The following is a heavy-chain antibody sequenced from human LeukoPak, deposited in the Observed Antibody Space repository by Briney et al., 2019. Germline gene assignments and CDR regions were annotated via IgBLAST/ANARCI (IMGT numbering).Heavy chain of an antibody. CDR1: GLTFSDEY. CDR3: TRDRIGGFGHQGYFDY. CDR2: ISNTGSFI. J-gene: IGHJ4*02. D-gene: IGHD3-10*01. V-gene: IGHV3-11*01. Sequence: PGGSLRLSCAASGLTFSDEYMSWIRQAPGKGLEWVSYISNTGSFISYADSVKGRFTISRDNAKNSLYLQMNSLKTEDTAVYYCTRDRIGGFGHQGYFDYWGQGTLVTVSS.